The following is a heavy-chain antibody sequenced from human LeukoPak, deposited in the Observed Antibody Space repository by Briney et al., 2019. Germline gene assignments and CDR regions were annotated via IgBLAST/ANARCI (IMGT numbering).Heavy chain of an antibody. CDR3: AKVAKYYYGPETYFFFEH. Sequence: SETLSLTCTVSDTSINTYYWSWIRQPAGKGLEWIGHIYATGTTNYNPSLNSRVTMSIDTSKNQFSLNLRSVTAADTAAYYCAKVAKYYYGPETYFFFEHWGQGTLVTVSS. CDR1: DTSINTYY. J-gene: IGHJ4*02. V-gene: IGHV4-4*07. D-gene: IGHD3-10*01. CDR2: IYATGTT.